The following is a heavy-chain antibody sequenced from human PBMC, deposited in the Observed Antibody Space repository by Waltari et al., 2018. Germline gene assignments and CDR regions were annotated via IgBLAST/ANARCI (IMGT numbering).Heavy chain of an antibody. CDR2: ISYDSSAI. CDR3: VRDALGSLDY. Sequence: QVQLVESGGGVVQPGGSLTLSCAASAFTFSTYAMHWVRQAPGKGLEGVALISYDSSAIDYAVSVKGRFTISRDNSKSTVYLQMNSLRVEDTALYYCVRDALGSLDYWGQGTLVTVSS. J-gene: IGHJ4*02. CDR1: AFTFSTYA. D-gene: IGHD3-16*01. V-gene: IGHV3-30*01.